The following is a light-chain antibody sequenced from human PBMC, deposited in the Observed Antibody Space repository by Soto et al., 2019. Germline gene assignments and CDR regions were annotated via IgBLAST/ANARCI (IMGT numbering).Light chain of an antibody. CDR3: TSYTSSRTSV. CDR1: SNDIGAYNY. V-gene: IGLV2-14*03. CDR2: DVS. J-gene: IGLJ1*01. Sequence: QSVLTQPASVSGSPGQSITVSCTGTSNDIGAYNYVSWYQQHPGTAPKLMIYDVSNRPSGVSNRFSGSKSGNTASLTISGLQAEDEAAYYCTSYTSSRTSVFGTGTELTVL.